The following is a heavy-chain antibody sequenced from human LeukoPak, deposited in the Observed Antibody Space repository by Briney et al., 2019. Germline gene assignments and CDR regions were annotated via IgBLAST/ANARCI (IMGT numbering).Heavy chain of an antibody. J-gene: IGHJ4*02. V-gene: IGHV3-23*01. Sequence: HPGGSLRLSCAASGFTFSTYAVTWVRQAPGKGLEWVASITGSGSATYYAESVKGRFTISRDNSKETLYLQMNSLRADDTALYYCAKGMIDLLTGYYIHNNLDYWGQGTLVSVSS. CDR1: GFTFSTYA. CDR3: AKGMIDLLTGYYIHNNLDY. CDR2: ITGSGSAT. D-gene: IGHD3-9*01.